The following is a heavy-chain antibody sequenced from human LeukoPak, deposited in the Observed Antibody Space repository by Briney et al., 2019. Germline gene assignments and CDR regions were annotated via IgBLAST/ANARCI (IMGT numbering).Heavy chain of an antibody. CDR1: GFTFSSYS. V-gene: IGHV3-21*01. D-gene: IGHD5-18*01. J-gene: IGHJ4*02. CDR2: ISSSSSYI. CDR3: ARVVVDTAMVTYYFDY. Sequence: GGSLRLSWAASGFTFSSYSMNWVRQAPGKGLEWVSSISSSSSYIYYADSVKGRFTISRDNAKNSLYLQMNGLRAEDTAVYYCARVVVDTAMVTYYFDYWGQGTLVTVSS.